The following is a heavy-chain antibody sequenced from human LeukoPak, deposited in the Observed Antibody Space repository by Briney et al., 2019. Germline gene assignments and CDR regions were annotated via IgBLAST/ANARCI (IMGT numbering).Heavy chain of an antibody. V-gene: IGHV4-39*07. J-gene: IGHJ4*02. Sequence: SETLSLTCSVSDGSINSDTYYWGWIRQPPGKGLEWIASIYSGGNTFHNPSLKSRVTISLDTSKNQFSLKLSSVTAADTAVYYCARRNGYNNQFDYWGQGTLVTVSS. CDR1: DGSINSDTYY. CDR2: IYSGGNT. D-gene: IGHD5-24*01. CDR3: ARRNGYNNQFDY.